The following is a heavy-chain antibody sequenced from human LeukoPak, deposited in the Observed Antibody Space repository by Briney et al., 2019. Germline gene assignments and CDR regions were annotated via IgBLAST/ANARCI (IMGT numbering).Heavy chain of an antibody. J-gene: IGHJ4*02. CDR2: ISAYNGNT. V-gene: IGHV1-18*01. CDR3: ARDVGTLFDIPPLDY. CDR1: GYTFTSYG. D-gene: IGHD3-3*01. Sequence: ASVKVSCKASGYTFTSYGISWVRQAPGQGLEWMGWISAYNGNTNYAQKLQGRVTMTTDTSTSTAYMELRSLRSDATAVYYCARDVGTLFDIPPLDYWGQGTLVTVSS.